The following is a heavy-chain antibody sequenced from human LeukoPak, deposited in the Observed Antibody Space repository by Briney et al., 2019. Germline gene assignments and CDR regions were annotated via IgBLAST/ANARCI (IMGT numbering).Heavy chain of an antibody. CDR2: IRYDGSNK. J-gene: IGHJ2*01. CDR1: GFTFSSYG. V-gene: IGHV3-30*02. D-gene: IGHD2-2*02. Sequence: GGSLRLSCAASGFTFSSYGMHWVRQAPGKGLEWVAFIRYDGSNKYYADSVKGRFTISRDNAKNSLYLQMNSLRAEDTAVYYCARAPYPLAYFDLWGRGTLVTVSS. CDR3: ARAPYPLAYFDL.